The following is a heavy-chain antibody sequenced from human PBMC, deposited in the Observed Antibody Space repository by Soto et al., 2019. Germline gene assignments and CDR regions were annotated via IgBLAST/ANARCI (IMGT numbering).Heavy chain of an antibody. D-gene: IGHD3-10*01. Sequence: EVQLLESGGGLVQPGGSLRLSCAASGFTFSSHGMSWVRQAPGKGLEWVSSISGSGGSTYYADSVKGRFTISRDNSKNTLYLQMNSLRVEDTAVYYRAKAAYYYGSGSYFPFDYWGQGTLVTVSS. CDR2: ISGSGGST. V-gene: IGHV3-23*01. CDR1: GFTFSSHG. CDR3: AKAAYYYGSGSYFPFDY. J-gene: IGHJ4*02.